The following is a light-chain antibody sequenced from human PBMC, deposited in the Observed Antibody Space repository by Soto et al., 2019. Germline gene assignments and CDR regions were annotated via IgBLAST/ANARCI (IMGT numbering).Light chain of an antibody. V-gene: IGKV3-20*01. CDR3: QHPGASSRT. CDR2: GVS. Sequence: EIVLTQSPGTLSLFPGERATLSCRASQTITSTHLAWYQQKPGQAPRLLIYGVSNRASGFPDRFSGSGSGTDFTLTSSGLEPDDFAVYYWQHPGASSRTFGQGTKVEIK. CDR1: QTITSTH. J-gene: IGKJ1*01.